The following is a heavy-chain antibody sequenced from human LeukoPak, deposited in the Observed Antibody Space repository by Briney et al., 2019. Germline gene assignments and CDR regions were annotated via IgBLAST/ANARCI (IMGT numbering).Heavy chain of an antibody. Sequence: PSETLSLACTVSGASISTYNDYWAWIRQPPGKGLEWIGGISYSGSTYYNPSLESRVTISIDTSKNDLSLQVSSVTAADTAVYYCARRRRDGYNNYRYFDFWGRGTLVTASS. J-gene: IGHJ2*01. D-gene: IGHD5-24*01. CDR2: ISYSGST. CDR1: GASISTYNDY. V-gene: IGHV4-39*02. CDR3: ARRRRDGYNNYRYFDF.